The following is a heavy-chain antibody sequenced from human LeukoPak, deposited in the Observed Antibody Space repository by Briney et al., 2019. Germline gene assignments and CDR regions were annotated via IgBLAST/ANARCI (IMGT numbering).Heavy chain of an antibody. V-gene: IGHV4-39*01. CDR2: IYYSGST. CDR1: GGSISSSSYY. J-gene: IGHJ4*02. D-gene: IGHD3-10*01. CDR3: ARGPGLWFGNYYFDY. Sequence: SETLSLTCTVSGGSISSSSYYWGWIRQPPGKGLEWIGSIYYSGSTYYNPSLKSRVTISVDTSKNQFSLKLSSVTATDTAVYYCARGPGLWFGNYYFDYWGQGTLVTVSS.